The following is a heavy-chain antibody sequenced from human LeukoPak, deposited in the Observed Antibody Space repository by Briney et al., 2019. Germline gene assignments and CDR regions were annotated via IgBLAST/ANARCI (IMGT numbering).Heavy chain of an antibody. CDR2: FIPIFGTS. V-gene: IGHV1-69*13. CDR1: GGAFSSYA. J-gene: IGHJ4*02. D-gene: IGHD3-22*01. Sequence: SVKVSCKSSGGAFSSYAISWVRQAPGQGLEWMGEFIPIFGTSTYAQKFQGRVTITADESTSTAYMELSSLRSEDTAVYYCAKDLYHRYYHNSGHAFDYWGQGTLVTVSS. CDR3: AKDLYHRYYHNSGHAFDY.